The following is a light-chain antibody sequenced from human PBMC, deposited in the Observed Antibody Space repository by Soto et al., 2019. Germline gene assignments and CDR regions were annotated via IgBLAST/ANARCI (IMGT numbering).Light chain of an antibody. CDR1: SSNIGSSS. J-gene: IGLJ1*01. CDR2: SNS. CDR3: SSYAGSSNV. Sequence: QSVLTQPPSASGTPGQRVTISCSGSSSNIGSSSVYWYQQVPGTAPKLLIHSNSQRPSGVPDRFSGSKSGTSASLAISGLRSEDEADFYCSSYAGSSNVFGTGTKLTVL. V-gene: IGLV1-47*02.